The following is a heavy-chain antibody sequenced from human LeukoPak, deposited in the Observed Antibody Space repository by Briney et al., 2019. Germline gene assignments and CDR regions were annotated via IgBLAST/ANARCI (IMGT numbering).Heavy chain of an antibody. CDR1: GGSISSGSYY. J-gene: IGHJ4*02. Sequence: SQTLSLTCTVSGGSISSGSYYWSWIRQPAGKGLEWIGRIYTSGSTNYNPSLKSRVTISVDTSKNQFSLKLSSVTAADTAVYYCAREGSSSDFDYWGQGTLVTVSS. D-gene: IGHD6-6*01. CDR2: IYTSGST. CDR3: AREGSSSDFDY. V-gene: IGHV4-61*02.